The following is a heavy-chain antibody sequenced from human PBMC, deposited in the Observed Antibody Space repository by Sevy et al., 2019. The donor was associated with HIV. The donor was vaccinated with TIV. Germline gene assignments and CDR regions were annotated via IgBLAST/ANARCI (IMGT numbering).Heavy chain of an antibody. V-gene: IGHV3-21*01. CDR3: ARDPSLGGNWYDP. CDR2: ISSTSSYI. J-gene: IGHJ5*02. Sequence: GGSLRLSCAASGFTFCSYSMNWVRQAPGKGLEWVSSISSTSSYIYYADSVKGRFTISRDNAKNSLYLQMNSLRAEDTAVYYCARDPSLGGNWYDPWGQGTLVTVSS. CDR1: GFTFCSYS.